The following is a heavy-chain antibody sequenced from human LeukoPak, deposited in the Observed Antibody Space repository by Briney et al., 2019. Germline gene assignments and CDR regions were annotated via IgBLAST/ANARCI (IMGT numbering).Heavy chain of an antibody. Sequence: GASVKVSCKASGYTFTSYGISWVRQAPGQGLEWMGWISAYNGNTNYAQKFQGRVTMTEDTSTDTAYMELSSLRSEDTAVYYCATVTKWELLTRWFDPWGQGTLVTVSS. CDR2: ISAYNGNT. CDR1: GYTFTSYG. CDR3: ATVTKWELLTRWFDP. D-gene: IGHD1-26*01. V-gene: IGHV1-18*01. J-gene: IGHJ5*02.